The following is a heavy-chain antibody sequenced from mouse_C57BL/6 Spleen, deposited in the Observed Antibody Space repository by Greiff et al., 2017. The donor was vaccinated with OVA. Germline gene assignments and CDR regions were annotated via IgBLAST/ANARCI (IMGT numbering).Heavy chain of an antibody. CDR1: GFTFSDYY. J-gene: IGHJ2*01. CDR3: ARGALDGYYDFDY. Sequence: EVQRVESEGGLVQPGSSMKLSCTASGFTFSDYYMAWVRQVPEKGLEWVANINYDGSSTYYLDSLKSRFIISRDNAKNTLYLQMSSLKSEDTATYYCARGALDGYYDFDYWGQGTTLTVSS. V-gene: IGHV5-16*01. CDR2: INYDGSST. D-gene: IGHD2-3*01.